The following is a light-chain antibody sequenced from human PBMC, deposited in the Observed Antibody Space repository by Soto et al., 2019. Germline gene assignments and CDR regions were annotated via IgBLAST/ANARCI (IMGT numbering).Light chain of an antibody. V-gene: IGKV3-11*01. CDR3: QQRSNWPPGT. CDR1: QSVSSY. CDR2: DAS. J-gene: IGKJ1*01. Sequence: EIVLTQSQGTLSLSPGERATLSCRTSQSVSSYLAWYQQKPGQAPRLLIYDASKRAPGIPARFTGSGSGTDFTLTIISLEPEDFAVYYCQQRSNWPPGTCGQGTKVDIK.